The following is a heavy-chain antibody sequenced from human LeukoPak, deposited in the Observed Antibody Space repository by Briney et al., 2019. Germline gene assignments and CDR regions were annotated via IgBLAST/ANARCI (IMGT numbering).Heavy chain of an antibody. D-gene: IGHD1-26*01. CDR1: GFIFSGSA. V-gene: IGHV3-73*01. Sequence: GGSLRLSCEASGFIFSGSAIHWVRQASGRGLEWVGRIRNKANGYGTAYAASVKGRFTISRDDSKNTAYLQMNSLRTDDMAVYYCGRPHILGAANFDYWGQGTLVTVSS. J-gene: IGHJ4*02. CDR3: GRPHILGAANFDY. CDR2: IRNKANGYGT.